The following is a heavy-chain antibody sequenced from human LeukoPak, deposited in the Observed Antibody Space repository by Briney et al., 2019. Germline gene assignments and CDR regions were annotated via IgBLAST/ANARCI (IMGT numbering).Heavy chain of an antibody. D-gene: IGHD1-7*01. Sequence: ASVKVSCKASGGTFSSYAISWVRQAPGQGLEWIGRIIPILGIANYAQKFQGRVTITADKSTSTAYMELSSLRSEDTAVYYCARTNYPNYYYYGMDVWGQGTTITVSS. J-gene: IGHJ6*02. CDR1: GGTFSSYA. V-gene: IGHV1-69*04. CDR3: ARTNYPNYYYYGMDV. CDR2: IIPILGIA.